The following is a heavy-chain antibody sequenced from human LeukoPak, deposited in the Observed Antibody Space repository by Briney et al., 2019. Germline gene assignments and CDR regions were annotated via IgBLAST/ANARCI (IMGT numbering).Heavy chain of an antibody. D-gene: IGHD2-8*02. V-gene: IGHV3-53*01. J-gene: IGHJ4*02. CDR2: IYSGGST. CDR3: AKDKENTGGPFDY. Sequence: GGSLRLSCAASGFTFSSYEMNWVRQAPGKGLEWVSVIYSGGSTYYADSVKGRFTISRDNSKNTLYLQMNSLRAEDTAVYYCAKDKENTGGPFDYWGQGTLVTVSS. CDR1: GFTFSSYE.